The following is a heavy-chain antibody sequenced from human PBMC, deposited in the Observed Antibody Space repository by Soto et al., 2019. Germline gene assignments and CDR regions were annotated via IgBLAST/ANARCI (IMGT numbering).Heavy chain of an antibody. CDR1: GFSFTNAW. Sequence: EGQLVESGGGLVKPGGSLRLCSAASGFSFTNAWMSWVRQAPGKGLEWVGRIKSKTDGGTTAYAAPVKGRFTISRDDSKNTLYMQMNSLKTEDTALYYCTDGMDVWGQGTTVTVSS. CDR2: IKSKTDGGTT. V-gene: IGHV3-15*01. CDR3: TDGMDV. J-gene: IGHJ6*02.